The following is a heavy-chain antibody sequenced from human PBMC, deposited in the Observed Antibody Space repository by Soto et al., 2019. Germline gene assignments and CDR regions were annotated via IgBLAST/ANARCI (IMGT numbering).Heavy chain of an antibody. CDR3: AKESHYYYYGMDV. V-gene: IGHV3-23*01. Sequence: EVQLLESGGGLVQPGGSLRLSCAASGFTFSSYAMSWFRQAPGKGLEWVSAISGSGGSTYYADSVKGRFTISRDNSKNTLYLQMNSLRAEDTDVYYCAKESHYYYYGMDVWGQGTTVTVSS. CDR1: GFTFSSYA. J-gene: IGHJ6*02. CDR2: ISGSGGST.